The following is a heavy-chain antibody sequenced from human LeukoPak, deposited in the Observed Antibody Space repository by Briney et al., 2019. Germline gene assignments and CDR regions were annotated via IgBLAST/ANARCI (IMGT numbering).Heavy chain of an antibody. D-gene: IGHD2-15*01. CDR2: ISSSSSYV. V-gene: IGHV3-21*01. J-gene: IGHJ5*02. CDR1: GFTFSSYS. Sequence: GGSLRLSCAASGFTFSSYSMNWVRQAPGKGLEWVSSISSSSSYVYYADSVKGRFTISRDNAKNSLYLQMNSLRAEDTAVYYCARDARVYCSGGSCTAGWFDPWGQGTLVTVSS. CDR3: ARDARVYCSGGSCTAGWFDP.